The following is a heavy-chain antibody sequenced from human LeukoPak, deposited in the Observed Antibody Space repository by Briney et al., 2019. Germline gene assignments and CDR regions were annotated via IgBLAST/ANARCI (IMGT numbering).Heavy chain of an antibody. CDR1: GFTFSSYG. CDR2: IRYEGSDK. CDR3: ARDLYSYGSGSYSLVD. V-gene: IGHV3-33*01. Sequence: QPGRSLRLSCAASGFTFSSYGMHWVRQAPGKGLEWVASIRYEGSDKYYADSVKGRFTISRDNSKNTLSLQMNSLRGEDTAIYYCARDLYSYGSGSYSLVDWGQGTLVTVSS. D-gene: IGHD3-10*01. J-gene: IGHJ4*02.